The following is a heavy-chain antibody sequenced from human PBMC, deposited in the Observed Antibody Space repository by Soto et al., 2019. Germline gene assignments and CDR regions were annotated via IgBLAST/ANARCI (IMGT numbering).Heavy chain of an antibody. CDR3: AKPNGGYSYGPNNWFDP. V-gene: IGHV3-23*01. CDR2: ISGSGGST. Sequence: HPGGSLRLSCAASGFTFSSYAMSWVRQAPGKGLEWVSAISGSGGSTYYADSVKGRFTISRDNSKNTLYLQMNSLRAEDTAVYYCAKPNGGYSYGPNNWFDPWGQGTLVTVSS. CDR1: GFTFSSYA. D-gene: IGHD5-18*01. J-gene: IGHJ5*02.